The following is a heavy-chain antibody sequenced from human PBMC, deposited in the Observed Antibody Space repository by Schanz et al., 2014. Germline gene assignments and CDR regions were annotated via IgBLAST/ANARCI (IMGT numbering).Heavy chain of an antibody. V-gene: IGHV3-30-3*01. Sequence: QVQLVESGGGVVQPGRSLRLSCAASGFTFSSYAMHWVRQAPGKGLEWVAVISYDGRNKYYADSVKGRFTISRDNSKNTLYLQMNSLRAEDTAVYSCAIDLEAYDGGRRVFDTWGQGTLLAVSS. CDR3: AIDLEAYDGGRRVFDT. CDR2: ISYDGRNK. D-gene: IGHD2-15*01. J-gene: IGHJ5*02. CDR1: GFTFSSYA.